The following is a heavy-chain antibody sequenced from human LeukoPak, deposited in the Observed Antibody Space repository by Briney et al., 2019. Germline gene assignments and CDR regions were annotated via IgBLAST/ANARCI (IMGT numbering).Heavy chain of an antibody. CDR3: ARGAFSSSSGYKYYYMDV. D-gene: IGHD6-6*01. V-gene: IGHV1-2*02. Sequence: ASVTVSCTSSGYAFTVYYMHWVRQAPGQGLEWMGWINPNSGGTNFAQKFQDRVTLTGDTSISTAYMELSRLRSDDTAVYYCARGAFSSSSGYKYYYMDVWGRGTTVTVSS. CDR1: GYAFTVYY. J-gene: IGHJ6*03. CDR2: INPNSGGT.